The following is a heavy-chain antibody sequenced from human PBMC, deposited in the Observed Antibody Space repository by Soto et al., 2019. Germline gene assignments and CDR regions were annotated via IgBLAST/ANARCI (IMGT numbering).Heavy chain of an antibody. Sequence: SETLSLTCTVSGGSISSGGYYWSWIRQHPGKGLELIGYIYYIGSTYYNPSLKSRFTISVDTSKNQFSLKLSSVTAADTAVYYCARAYGSGYMDVWGQGTTVTVSS. J-gene: IGHJ6*02. V-gene: IGHV4-31*03. D-gene: IGHD3-10*01. CDR3: ARAYGSGYMDV. CDR1: GGSISSGGYY. CDR2: IYYIGST.